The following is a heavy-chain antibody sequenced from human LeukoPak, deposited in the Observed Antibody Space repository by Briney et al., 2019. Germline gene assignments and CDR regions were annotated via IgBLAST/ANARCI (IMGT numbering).Heavy chain of an antibody. Sequence: YPGGSLRLSCAASGFTFSSYWMHWVRHAPGKGLVWVSRVNSDGSSTTYADSVKGRFTISRDNAKNTLYLQMNSLRAEDTAVYYCARGSTQYSSGWYGLDYWGQGTLVTVSS. CDR1: GFTFSSYW. CDR2: VNSDGSST. CDR3: ARGSTQYSSGWYGLDY. J-gene: IGHJ4*02. V-gene: IGHV3-74*01. D-gene: IGHD6-19*01.